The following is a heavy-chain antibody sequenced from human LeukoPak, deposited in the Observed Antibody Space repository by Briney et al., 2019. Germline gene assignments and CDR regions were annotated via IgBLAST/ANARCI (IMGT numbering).Heavy chain of an antibody. Sequence: SETLSLTCTVCGASISNYYWSWIRQPAGKGVEWIGRTYTSGSTNYNPSLKSRVTVSVDTSKNQLSLKLRSVTAADTAVYYCARGAYYFDTRDWGQGTLVTVSS. V-gene: IGHV4-4*07. D-gene: IGHD3-22*01. CDR2: TYTSGST. CDR3: ARGAYYFDTRD. J-gene: IGHJ4*02. CDR1: GASISNYY.